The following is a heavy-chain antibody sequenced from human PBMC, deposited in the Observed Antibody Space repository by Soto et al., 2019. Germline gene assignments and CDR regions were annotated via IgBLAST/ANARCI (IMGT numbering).Heavy chain of an antibody. Sequence: ASVKVSCKASGYTFTSYYMHWVRQAPGQGLEWMGIINPSGGSTSYAQKFQGRVTMTRDTSTSTVYMELSSLRSEDTAVYYCARDVLRFLEWSLYGMDVWGQGTTVTVSS. D-gene: IGHD3-3*01. CDR2: INPSGGST. CDR3: ARDVLRFLEWSLYGMDV. J-gene: IGHJ6*02. CDR1: GYTFTSYY. V-gene: IGHV1-46*01.